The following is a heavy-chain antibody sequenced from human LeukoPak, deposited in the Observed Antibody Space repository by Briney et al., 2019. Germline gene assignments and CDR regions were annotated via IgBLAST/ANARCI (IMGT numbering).Heavy chain of an antibody. CDR2: IKPDGSET. Sequence: GGSLRLSCAASGFTFFNYWMSWVRQAPGKGLEWVANIKPDGSETHYVDSVRGGFTISRDNAKTSLYLQMNSLRAEDTALYYCVRASTFSGSTWCFDLWGQGALVSVSS. V-gene: IGHV3-7*03. CDR3: VRASTFSGSTWCFDL. J-gene: IGHJ4*02. CDR1: GFTFFNYW. D-gene: IGHD6-13*01.